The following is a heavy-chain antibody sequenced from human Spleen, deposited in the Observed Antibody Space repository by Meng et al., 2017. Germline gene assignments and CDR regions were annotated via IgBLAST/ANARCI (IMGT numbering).Heavy chain of an antibody. CDR3: ARDLYSPGTYDFWSGYYTGWLMDV. J-gene: IGHJ6*02. D-gene: IGHD3-3*01. V-gene: IGHV4-39*07. CDR2: IYYTGAT. CDR1: GGAIGSTNYY. Sequence: SETLSLTCTVSGGAIGSTNYYWGWIRQPPGKGLEWIGTIYYTGATQSNPSLKSRLTMSVDTSKNQFSLRLSSVTAADTAVYYCARDLYSPGTYDFWSGYYTGWLMDVWGRGTTVTVSS.